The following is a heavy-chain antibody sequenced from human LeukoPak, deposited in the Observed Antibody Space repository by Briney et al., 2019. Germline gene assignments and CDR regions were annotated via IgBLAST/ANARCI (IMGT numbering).Heavy chain of an antibody. CDR2: IIPISGTT. V-gene: IGHV1-69*13. D-gene: IGHD1-26*01. Sequence: ASVKVSCKTSGGTFTSYAITWVRQAPGQGLEWMGKIIPISGTTNYAQKFQGRVTFTADESTSTAYMELSSLRPEDTALYYCARKLRLGGNWFDPWGQGTLVTVSS. CDR1: GGTFTSYA. J-gene: IGHJ5*02. CDR3: ARKLRLGGNWFDP.